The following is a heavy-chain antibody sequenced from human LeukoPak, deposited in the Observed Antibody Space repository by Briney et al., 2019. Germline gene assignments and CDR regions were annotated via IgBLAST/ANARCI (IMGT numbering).Heavy chain of an antibody. CDR3: ARGPPRGKYYYMDV. D-gene: IGHD1-1*01. Sequence: GGSLRLSCPASGFTFSSFDMHWVRQPTGQGLAWVSTIGTASDTYYPGSVEGRFTLSRDNAKNSLYLQMNSLTAGDTAVYYCARGPPRGKYYYMDVWGKGTTVTVSS. V-gene: IGHV3-13*01. CDR1: GFTFSSFD. CDR2: IGTASDT. J-gene: IGHJ6*03.